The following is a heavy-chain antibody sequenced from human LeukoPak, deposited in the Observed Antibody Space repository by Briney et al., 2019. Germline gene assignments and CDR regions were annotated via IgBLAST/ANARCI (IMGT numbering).Heavy chain of an antibody. CDR2: VYYSGST. Sequence: SETLSLTCTVSGDSNSSHSWSWIRQPPGKGLEWIGYVYYSGSTNYNPSLKSRVTISVDTSKNQFSLKLSSVTAADTAVYYCARAIDSIGWSIYYFDYWGQGTLVTVSS. CDR1: GDSNSSHS. D-gene: IGHD6-19*01. V-gene: IGHV4-59*11. CDR3: ARAIDSIGWSIYYFDY. J-gene: IGHJ4*02.